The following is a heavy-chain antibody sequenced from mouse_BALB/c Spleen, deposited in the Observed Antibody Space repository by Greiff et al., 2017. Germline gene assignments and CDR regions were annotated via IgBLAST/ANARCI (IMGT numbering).Heavy chain of an antibody. J-gene: IGHJ2*01. Sequence: QVHVKQSGAELVRPGVSVKISCKGSGYTFTDYAMHWVKQSHAKSLEWIGVISTYYGDASYNQKFKGKATMTVDKSSSTAYMELARLTSEDSAIYYCARGERDFDYWGQGTTLTVSS. CDR2: ISTYYGDA. V-gene: IGHV1S137*01. CDR1: GYTFTDYA. CDR3: ARGERDFDY.